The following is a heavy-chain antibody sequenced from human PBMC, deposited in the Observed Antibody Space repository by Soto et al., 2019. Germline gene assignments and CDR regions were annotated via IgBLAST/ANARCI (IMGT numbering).Heavy chain of an antibody. CDR3: ARVRFLEWLFDY. CDR1: GGSISSYY. D-gene: IGHD3-3*01. CDR2: IYYSGST. J-gene: IGHJ4*02. Sequence: SETLSLTCTVSGGSISSYYWSWIRQPPGKGLEWIGYIYYSGSTNYNPSLKSRVTISVDTSKNQFSLKLSSVTAADTAVYYCARVRFLEWLFDYWGQGTLVTVSS. V-gene: IGHV4-59*01.